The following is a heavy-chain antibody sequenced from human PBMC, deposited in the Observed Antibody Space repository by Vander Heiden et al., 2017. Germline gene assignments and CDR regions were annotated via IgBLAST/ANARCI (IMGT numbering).Heavy chain of an antibody. D-gene: IGHD3-22*01. J-gene: IGHJ4*02. CDR1: GYTFTSSY. CDR3: ATEYYYDSSGYFPPDY. Sequence: QVQLVQSGAEVKKPGASVQVSCKASGYTFTSSYMHWVRQAPGQGPELMGIINPSGGSTSYAQKFQGRVTMTRDTSTSTVYMELSSLRSEDTAVYYCATEYYYDSSGYFPPDYWGQGTLVTVSS. CDR2: INPSGGST. V-gene: IGHV1-46*01.